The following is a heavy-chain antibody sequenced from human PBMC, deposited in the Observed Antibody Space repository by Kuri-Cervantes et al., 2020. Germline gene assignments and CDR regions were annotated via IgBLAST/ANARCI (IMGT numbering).Heavy chain of an antibody. CDR2: IRSKAYGGTR. CDR3: TRDRTLPGILYYFDS. CDR1: GFTFGDYA. V-gene: IGHV3-49*04. Sequence: GESLKISCTASGFTFGDYAMSWVRRAPGKGLEWVGLIRSKAYGGTREFAASVKGRFTISRDDSKNTAYLQMNSLTTGDTAVYYCTRDRTLPGILYYFDSWGQGTLVTVSS. D-gene: IGHD1-1*01. J-gene: IGHJ4*02.